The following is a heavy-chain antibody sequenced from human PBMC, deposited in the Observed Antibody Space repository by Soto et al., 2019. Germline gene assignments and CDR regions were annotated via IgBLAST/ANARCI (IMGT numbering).Heavy chain of an antibody. V-gene: IGHV3-11*01. CDR3: ARDVDADFRTDFDY. Sequence: GGSLRLSCAASGFTFSDLYIHWIRRAPGKGLEWISYISGNGEIIQYAASARGRFTISRDNAENSVYLEMDSLRAEDTALYYCARDVDADFRTDFDYWGRGTLVTVSS. J-gene: IGHJ4*02. CDR1: GFTFSDLY. CDR2: ISGNGEII. D-gene: IGHD4-17*01.